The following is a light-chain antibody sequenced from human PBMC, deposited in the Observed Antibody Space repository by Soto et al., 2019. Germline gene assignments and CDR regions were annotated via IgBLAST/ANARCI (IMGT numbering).Light chain of an antibody. Sequence: EIVMTQSPATLSVSPGERATLSCRASQSVSSNLAWYQQKPGQAPRLLIYGASTRATGIPARFSGSGYGTEFTLTISSLQSEDFAIYRCQQYNNWPPLTLGGGTKVDMK. CDR3: QQYNNWPPLT. CDR2: GAS. J-gene: IGKJ4*01. CDR1: QSVSSN. V-gene: IGKV3-15*01.